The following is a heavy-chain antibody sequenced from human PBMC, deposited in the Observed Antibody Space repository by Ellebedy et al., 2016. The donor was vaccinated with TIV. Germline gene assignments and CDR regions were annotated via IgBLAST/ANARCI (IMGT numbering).Heavy chain of an antibody. J-gene: IGHJ6*02. V-gene: IGHV1-46*01. CDR1: GYTFTSYY. CDR2: INPNGVST. Sequence: ASVKVSXXASGYTFTSYYMHWVRQAPGQGLEWMGIINPNGVSTNYAQKFQGRVTMTRDTSTGTVYLELSSLRSEDTAVYYCARRSGLYYYYGMDVWGQGTTVTVSS. CDR3: ARRSGLYYYYGMDV. D-gene: IGHD1-26*01.